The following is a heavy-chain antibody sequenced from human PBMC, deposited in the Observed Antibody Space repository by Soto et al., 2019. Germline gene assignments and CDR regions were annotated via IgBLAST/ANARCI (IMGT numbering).Heavy chain of an antibody. CDR2: ISAYNGNT. CDR1: GYTFISYG. J-gene: IGHJ5*02. Sequence: ASVKVSCKASGYTFISYGISWVRQAPGQGLEWMGWISAYNGNTNYAQKLQGRVTMTTDTSTSTAYTELRSLRSDDTAVYYCAGALAINWFDPWGQGTLVTVSS. CDR3: AGALAINWFDP. V-gene: IGHV1-18*01.